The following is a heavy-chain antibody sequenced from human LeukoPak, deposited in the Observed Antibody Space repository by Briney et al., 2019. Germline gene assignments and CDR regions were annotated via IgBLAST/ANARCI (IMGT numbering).Heavy chain of an antibody. J-gene: IGHJ4*02. D-gene: IGHD3-3*01. V-gene: IGHV3-21*01. Sequence: GGSLRLSCAASGFTFSSYSMNWVRQAPGKGLEWVSSISSSRSYIYYADSVKGRFTISRDNSKNSLYLQMNSLRAEDTAVYYCARDRYYDFWSGYPYWGQGTLVTVSS. CDR1: GFTFSSYS. CDR3: ARDRYYDFWSGYPY. CDR2: ISSSRSYI.